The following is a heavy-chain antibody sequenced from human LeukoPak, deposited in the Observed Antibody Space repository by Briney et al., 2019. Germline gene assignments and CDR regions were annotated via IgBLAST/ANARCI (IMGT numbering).Heavy chain of an antibody. V-gene: IGHV3-23*01. CDR3: AKGGVVVAAKEYYCGLDV. CDR1: GFTFSSHA. Sequence: GGSLRLSCAASGFTFSSHAMSWVRQAPGKGLEWVSAISGSGGRTYYADSVKGRFTISRDNPKNTLYLQMNSLRAEDTAVYYCAKGGVVVAAKEYYCGLDVWGQGTTVTVSS. D-gene: IGHD2-15*01. J-gene: IGHJ6*02. CDR2: ISGSGGRT.